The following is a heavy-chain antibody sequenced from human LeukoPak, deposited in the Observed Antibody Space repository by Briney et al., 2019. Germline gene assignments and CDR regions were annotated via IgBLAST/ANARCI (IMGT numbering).Heavy chain of an antibody. J-gene: IGHJ5*02. CDR2: ISGSGGST. CDR1: GFTFSSYP. CDR3: AKTPLERLFNWFDP. D-gene: IGHD1-1*01. V-gene: IGHV3-23*01. Sequence: GGSLRLSCAGSGFTFSSYPMSWVRQAPGKGLQWVSAISGSGGSTYYADSVKGRFTISRDNSKNTPYLQMNSLRAEDTAVYYCAKTPLERLFNWFDPWGQGTLVTVSS.